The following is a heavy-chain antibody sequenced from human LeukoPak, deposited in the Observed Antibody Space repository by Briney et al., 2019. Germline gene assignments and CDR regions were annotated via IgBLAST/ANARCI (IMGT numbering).Heavy chain of an antibody. Sequence: PSETLSLTCTVSGGSISSYYWSGIRQPPGKGLEWIGYIYYSGSTNYNPSLKSRVTISVDTSKNQFSLKLSSVTAADTAVYYCATSREGATDYWGQGTLVTVSS. CDR3: ATSREGATDY. D-gene: IGHD1-26*01. V-gene: IGHV4-59*01. CDR1: GGSISSYY. J-gene: IGHJ4*02. CDR2: IYYSGST.